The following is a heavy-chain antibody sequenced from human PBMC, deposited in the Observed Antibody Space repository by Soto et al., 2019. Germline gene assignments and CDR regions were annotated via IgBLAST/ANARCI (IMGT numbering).Heavy chain of an antibody. CDR3: ARAWYYYDSSGYSRSNWFDP. CDR2: IYYSGST. D-gene: IGHD3-22*01. CDR1: GGSISSGGYY. Sequence: TSETLSLTCTVSGGSISSGGYYWSWIRQHPGKGLEWIGYIYYSGSTYYNPSLKSRVTISVDTSKNQFSLKLSSVTAADTAVYYCARAWYYYDSSGYSRSNWFDPWGQGTLVTVSS. J-gene: IGHJ5*02. V-gene: IGHV4-31*03.